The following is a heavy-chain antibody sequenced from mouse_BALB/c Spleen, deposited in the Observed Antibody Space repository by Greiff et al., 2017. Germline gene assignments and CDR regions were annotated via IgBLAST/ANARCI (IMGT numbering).Heavy chain of an antibody. Sequence: VKLMESGPGLVQPSQSLSITCTVSGFSLTSYGVHWVRQSPGKGLEWLGVIWSGGSTDYNAAFISRLSISKDNSKSQVFFKMNSLQANDTAIYYCASQLGRRYYAMDYWGQGTSVTVSS. V-gene: IGHV2-2*02. D-gene: IGHD4-1*02. CDR2: IWSGGST. J-gene: IGHJ4*01. CDR1: GFSLTSYG. CDR3: ASQLGRRYYAMDY.